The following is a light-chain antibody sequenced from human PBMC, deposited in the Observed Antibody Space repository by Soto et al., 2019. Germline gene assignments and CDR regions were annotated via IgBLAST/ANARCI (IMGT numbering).Light chain of an antibody. CDR3: QQYGSSPST. CDR1: QSVSSSY. J-gene: IGKJ3*01. CDR2: DAS. Sequence: EIVLTQSPGTLSLSPGERATLSCRASQSVSSSYLAWYQQKPGQAPRLLIYDASIRSTGIPDRFSGSGSGTDFTLTISRLEPEDFAVYYCQQYGSSPSTFGPGTKVEIK. V-gene: IGKV3-20*01.